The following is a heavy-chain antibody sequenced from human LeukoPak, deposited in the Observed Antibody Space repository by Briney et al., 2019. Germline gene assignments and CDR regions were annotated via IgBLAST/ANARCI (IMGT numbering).Heavy chain of an antibody. J-gene: IGHJ4*02. CDR3: AREDYGQIYFDY. V-gene: IGHV3-7*01. D-gene: IGHD4-17*01. Sequence: GGSLRLSCEASKFIFSNYWMSWVRQAPGKGLEWVAYIKKTGSETYYVDSVKGRFTITRDNARNSVFLQMNSLRAEDTAVYYCAREDYGQIYFDYWGQGSMVTVSS. CDR1: KFIFSNYW. CDR2: IKKTGSET.